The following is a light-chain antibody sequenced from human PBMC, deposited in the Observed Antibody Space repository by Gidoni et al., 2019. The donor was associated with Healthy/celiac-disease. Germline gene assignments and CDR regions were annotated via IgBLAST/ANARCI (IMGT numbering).Light chain of an antibody. CDR1: QSVSSSY. Sequence: DIVLTPSPGTLSLSPGERATLSCRASQSVSSSYLAWYQQKPGQAPRLLIYGASSRATGIPDRVSGSGSGTDFTLTISRLEPEDFAVYYCQQYGSSQFXQXTKVEIK. V-gene: IGKV3-20*01. CDR3: QQYGSSQ. CDR2: GAS. J-gene: IGKJ1*01.